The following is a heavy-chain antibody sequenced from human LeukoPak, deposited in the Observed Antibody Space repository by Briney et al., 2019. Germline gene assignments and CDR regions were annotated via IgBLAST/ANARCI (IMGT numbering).Heavy chain of an antibody. D-gene: IGHD3-22*01. J-gene: IGHJ4*02. V-gene: IGHV5-51*01. Sequence: GESLKISCKGSGYSFTGYWIGWVRQMPGKGLEWMGIIYPGDSDTRYSPSFQGQVTISADKSISTAYLQRSSLKASDTAMYYCARLGDYYDSSGYSYYFDYWGQGTLVTVSS. CDR2: IYPGDSDT. CDR1: GYSFTGYW. CDR3: ARLGDYYDSSGYSYYFDY.